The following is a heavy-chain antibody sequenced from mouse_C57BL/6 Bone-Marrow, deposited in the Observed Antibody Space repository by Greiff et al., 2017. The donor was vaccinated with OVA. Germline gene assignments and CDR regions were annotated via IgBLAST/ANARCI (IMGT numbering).Heavy chain of an antibody. CDR2: IWSDGST. CDR3: ARHKARGDYAMDY. Sequence: VKLMESGPGMVAPSQSLSITCTVSGFSLTSYGVHWVRQPPGKGLEWLVVIWSDGSTTYNSALKSRLSISKDNSKSQVFLKMNSLQTYDTAMYYCARHKARGDYAMDYWGQGTSVTVSS. D-gene: IGHD3-1*01. V-gene: IGHV2-6-1*01. CDR1: GFSLTSYG. J-gene: IGHJ4*01.